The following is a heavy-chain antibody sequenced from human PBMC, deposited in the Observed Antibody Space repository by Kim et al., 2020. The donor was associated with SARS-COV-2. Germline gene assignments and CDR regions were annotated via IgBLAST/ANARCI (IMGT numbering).Heavy chain of an antibody. V-gene: IGHV3-43*02. CDR1: GFTFDDYA. CDR2: ISGDGGST. D-gene: IGHD6-6*01. J-gene: IGHJ6*02. CDR3: ANDMLEYSSSGMDV. Sequence: GGSLRLSCAASGFTFDDYAMHWVRQAPGKGLEWVSLISGDGGSTYYADSVKGRFTISRDNSKNSLYLQMNSLRTEDTALYYCANDMLEYSSSGMDVWGQGTTVTVSS.